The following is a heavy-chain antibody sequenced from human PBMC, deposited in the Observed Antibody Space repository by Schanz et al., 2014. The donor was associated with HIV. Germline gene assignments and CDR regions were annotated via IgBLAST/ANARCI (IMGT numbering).Heavy chain of an antibody. Sequence: QVHLVESGGGVVQPGRSLRLSCAASGFTFSSYGMHWVRQAPGKGLEWVAVISHDGGNKHYGDSVKGRFTISRDNSKNTLYLQMSSLREEDTAVYYCAKTILRFLDWPNANGGMDVWGLGTTVTVSS. CDR2: ISHDGGNK. CDR3: AKTILRFLDWPNANGGMDV. D-gene: IGHD3-3*01. J-gene: IGHJ6*02. CDR1: GFTFSSYG. V-gene: IGHV3-33*05.